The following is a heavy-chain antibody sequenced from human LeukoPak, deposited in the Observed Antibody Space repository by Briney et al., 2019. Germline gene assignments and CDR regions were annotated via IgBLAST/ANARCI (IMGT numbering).Heavy chain of an antibody. J-gene: IGHJ5*02. D-gene: IGHD3-10*01. Sequence: ASVKVSCKASGYTFTGYYMHWVRQAPGQGLEWMGRINPNSGGTNYAQKFQGRVTMTRDTSISTAYMELSRLRSDDTAVYYCARDPTGLYGSGSYGFDPWGQGTLVTVSS. CDR2: INPNSGGT. V-gene: IGHV1-2*06. CDR3: ARDPTGLYGSGSYGFDP. CDR1: GYTFTGYY.